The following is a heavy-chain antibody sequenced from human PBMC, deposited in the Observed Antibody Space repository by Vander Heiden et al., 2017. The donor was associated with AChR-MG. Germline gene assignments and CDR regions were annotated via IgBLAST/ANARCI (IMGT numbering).Heavy chain of an antibody. V-gene: IGHV4-34*01. CDR1: GGSFSGYY. D-gene: IGHD5-18*01. CDR2: INHSGST. J-gene: IGHJ5*02. CDR3: AREGGRYSYGYGRWWNWFDP. Sequence: QVQLQQWGAGLLKPSETLSLTCAVYGGSFSGYYWGWIRQPPGKGLEWIGEINHSGSTNYNPSLKSRVTISVDTSKNQFSLKLSSVTAADTAVYYCAREGGRYSYGYGRWWNWFDPWGQGTLVTVSS.